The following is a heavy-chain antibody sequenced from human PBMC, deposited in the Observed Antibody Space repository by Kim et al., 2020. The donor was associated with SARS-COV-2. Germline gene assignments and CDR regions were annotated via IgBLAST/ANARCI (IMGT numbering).Heavy chain of an antibody. CDR3: ASALGH. D-gene: IGHD3-16*02. V-gene: IGHV4-4*07. J-gene: IGHJ4*02. CDR2: YTRGRN. Sequence: YTRGRNNYNPSLQSRVTMSVDMSKNQFSLKLSSVTAADTAVYYCASALGHWGQGTLVTVSS.